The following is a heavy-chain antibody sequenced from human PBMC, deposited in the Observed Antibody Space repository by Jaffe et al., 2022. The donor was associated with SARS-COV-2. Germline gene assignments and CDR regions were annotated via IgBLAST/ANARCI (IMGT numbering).Heavy chain of an antibody. J-gene: IGHJ2*01. V-gene: IGHV1-8*01. D-gene: IGHD4-17*01. CDR3: ARGIAAADQDYGDYVLGLWYFDL. CDR2: MNPNSGNT. Sequence: QVQLVQSGAEVKKPGASVKVSCKASGYTFTSYDINWVRQATGQGLEWMGWMNPNSGNTGYAQKFQGRVTMTRNTSISTAYMELSSLRSEDTAVYYCARGIAAADQDYGDYVLGLWYFDLWGRGTLVTVSS. CDR1: GYTFTSYD.